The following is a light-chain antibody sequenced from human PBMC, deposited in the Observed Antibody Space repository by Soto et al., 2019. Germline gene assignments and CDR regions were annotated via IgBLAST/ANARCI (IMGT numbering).Light chain of an antibody. J-gene: IGKJ3*01. Sequence: IQMTQSPSSLSTSVGDRVTITCRSNQSIVNYLNWYQHKPGKPPRLLIYAATSLEGGVPSRFSGSGSGTDFTLTISSLQPEDFATYYCQQSYITPFTFGPGTKVDIK. CDR2: AAT. V-gene: IGKV1-39*01. CDR3: QQSYITPFT. CDR1: QSIVNY.